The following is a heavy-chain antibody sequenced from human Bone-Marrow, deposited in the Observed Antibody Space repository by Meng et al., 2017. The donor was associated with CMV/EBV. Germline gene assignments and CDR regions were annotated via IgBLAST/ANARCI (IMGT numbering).Heavy chain of an antibody. Sequence: GSLRLSCAVYGGSFSGYYWSWIRQPPGKGLEWIGSIYYSGSTYYNPSLKSRVTISVDTSKNQFSLKLSSVTAADTAVYYCASLVVPAARGNWFDPWGQGTLVTVSS. CDR1: GGSFSGYY. CDR2: IYYSGST. CDR3: ASLVVPAARGNWFDP. J-gene: IGHJ5*02. D-gene: IGHD2-2*01. V-gene: IGHV4-34*01.